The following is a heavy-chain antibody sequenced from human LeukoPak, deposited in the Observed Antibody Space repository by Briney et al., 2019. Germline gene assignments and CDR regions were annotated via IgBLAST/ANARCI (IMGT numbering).Heavy chain of an antibody. Sequence: ASVKVSCKASGYTFTGYFMHWVRQAPGHGLEWMGWINPNSGGTNYAQKFQGRVTMTRYTSINTAYMELSRLGSDDTAAYFCASGSGTYSPDYWGQGTLVTVSS. CDR1: GYTFTGYF. CDR2: INPNSGGT. V-gene: IGHV1-2*02. D-gene: IGHD1-26*01. CDR3: ASGSGTYSPDY. J-gene: IGHJ4*02.